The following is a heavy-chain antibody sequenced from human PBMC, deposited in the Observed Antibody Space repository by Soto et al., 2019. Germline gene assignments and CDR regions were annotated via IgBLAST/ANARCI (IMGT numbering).Heavy chain of an antibody. V-gene: IGHV6-1*01. CDR1: GDSVSSNSAA. CDR3: ARAPAKYSSSWYDEFYFDY. J-gene: IGHJ4*02. CDR2: TYYRSKWYN. D-gene: IGHD6-13*01. Sequence: PSQTLSLTCAISGDSVSSNSAAWNWIRQSPSRGLEWLGRTYYRSKWYNDYAVSVKSRITINPDTSKNQFSLQLNSVTPEDTAVYYCARAPAKYSSSWYDEFYFDYWAQGTLVTVSS.